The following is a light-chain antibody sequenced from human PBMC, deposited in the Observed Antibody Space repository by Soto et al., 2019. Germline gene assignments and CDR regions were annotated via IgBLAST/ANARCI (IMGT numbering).Light chain of an antibody. CDR1: ISDVGSYNY. J-gene: IGLJ1*01. CDR2: EVS. V-gene: IGLV2-14*03. CDR3: GSYTTSSNYV. Sequence: QSALTQPASVSGSPGQSITISCTGTISDVGSYNYVSWYQQYPGKAPKLMIYEVSTRPSGVSDRFSGSKSGNTASLTISGLRAEDEADYYCGSYTTSSNYVFGTGTKVTVL.